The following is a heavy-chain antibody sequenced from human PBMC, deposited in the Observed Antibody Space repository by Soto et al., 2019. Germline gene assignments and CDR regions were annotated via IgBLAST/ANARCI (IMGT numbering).Heavy chain of an antibody. CDR1: GFTFSPSN. D-gene: IGHD3-9*01. Sequence: GGSLRITCAASGFTFSPSNPQWDRPASGMGLEWLCRIGRKGETYATTYAASVKARYTISRDDSKKTAYLEMNKLECEDTAVYYCSRDDSDWFFNWVRGTLVTVSS. V-gene: IGHV3-73*01. J-gene: IGHJ4*02. CDR2: IGRKGETYAT. CDR3: SRDDSDWFFN.